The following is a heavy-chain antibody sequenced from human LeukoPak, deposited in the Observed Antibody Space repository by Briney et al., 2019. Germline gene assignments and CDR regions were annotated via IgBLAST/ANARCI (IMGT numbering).Heavy chain of an antibody. V-gene: IGHV4-4*07. D-gene: IGHD3-10*01. Sequence: SETLSLTCTVSGGSISSYYWRWIRQPAGKGLEWIGRIYTSGSTNYNPSLKSRVTMSVDTSKNQFSLKLSSVTAADTAVYYCARESIEFGEFTYYYYYGMDVWGQGTTVTVSS. CDR3: ARESIEFGEFTYYYYYGMDV. CDR1: GGSISSYY. J-gene: IGHJ6*02. CDR2: IYTSGST.